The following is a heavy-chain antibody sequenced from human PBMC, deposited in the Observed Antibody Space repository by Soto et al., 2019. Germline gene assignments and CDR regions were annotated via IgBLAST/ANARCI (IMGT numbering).Heavy chain of an antibody. CDR2: IFYSGST. CDR1: GGSVSSRSHF. J-gene: IGHJ5*02. Sequence: QVQLQESGPGLVKPSETLSVTCTVSGGSVSSRSHFWSWIRQPPGGGLPWIGYIFYSGSTNYNPSLKSRATLSVDTSRNQFSLRLTSVTAEDTAFYYCARYDAESGSNKIDPWGQGTLVTVSS. CDR3: ARYDAESGSNKIDP. V-gene: IGHV4-61*01. D-gene: IGHD1-26*01.